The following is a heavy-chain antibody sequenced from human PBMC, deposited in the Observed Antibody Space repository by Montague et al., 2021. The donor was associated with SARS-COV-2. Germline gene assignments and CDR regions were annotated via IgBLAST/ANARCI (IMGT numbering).Heavy chain of an antibody. CDR3: AREGGITIFGVVIGSPYYYYMDV. D-gene: IGHD3-3*01. CDR2: IYYSGRX. Sequence: SETLSLTCTVFGGSINSNSYYWGWIRQPPGQGLEWIGSIYYSGRXXYNPSLKSRVTMSVDTPKSHFSLKLSSVTAADTAVYYCAREGGITIFGVVIGSPYYYYMDVWGKGTTVTVSS. J-gene: IGHJ6*03. CDR1: GGSINSNSYY. V-gene: IGHV4-39*02.